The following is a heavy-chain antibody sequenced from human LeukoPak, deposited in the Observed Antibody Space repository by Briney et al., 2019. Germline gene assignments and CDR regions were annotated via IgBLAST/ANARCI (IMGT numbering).Heavy chain of an antibody. CDR1: GFTFGSYD. CDR3: AKEERAWDYV. V-gene: IGHV3-23*01. D-gene: IGHD4-17*01. J-gene: IGHJ4*02. CDR2: ISGSGGKT. Sequence: GGSLRLSCAASGFTFGSYDMSWVRQAPGKGLEWVSSISGSGGKTYYADSVKGRFTTSRDNAKNTLYLQMSSLRAEDTAVYYCAKEERAWDYVGGQGTLVTVSS.